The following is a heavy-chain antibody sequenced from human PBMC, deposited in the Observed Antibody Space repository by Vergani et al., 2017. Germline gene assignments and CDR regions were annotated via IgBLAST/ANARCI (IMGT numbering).Heavy chain of an antibody. CDR3: ARGRTGWYRYWYFDL. D-gene: IGHD6-19*01. J-gene: IGHJ2*01. CDR2: INHSGST. V-gene: IGHV4-34*01. Sequence: QVQLQQWGAGLLKPSETLSLTCAVYGGSFSGYYWSWIRQPPGKGLEWIGEINHSGSTNYTPSLKSRVTISVDTSKNQFSLKLSSVTAADTAVYYCARGRTGWYRYWYFDLWGRGTLVTVSS. CDR1: GGSFSGYY.